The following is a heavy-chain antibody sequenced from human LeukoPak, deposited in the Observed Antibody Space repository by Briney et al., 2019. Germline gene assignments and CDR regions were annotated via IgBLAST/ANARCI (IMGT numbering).Heavy chain of an antibody. CDR3: ARDMLPMTTVTTPGDY. J-gene: IGHJ4*02. CDR2: IIPIFGTA. D-gene: IGHD4-17*01. CDR1: GGTFSSYA. Sequence: SVTVSFKASGGTFSSYAISWVRQAPGQGLEWMGGIIPIFGTANYAQKFQGRVTITADESTSTAYMELSRLRSDDTAVYYCARDMLPMTTVTTPGDYWGQGTLVTVSS. V-gene: IGHV1-69*13.